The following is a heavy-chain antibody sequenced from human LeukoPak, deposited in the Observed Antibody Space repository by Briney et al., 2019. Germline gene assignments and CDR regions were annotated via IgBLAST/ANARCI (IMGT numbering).Heavy chain of an antibody. J-gene: IGHJ4*02. CDR3: AKMGYGDYVGY. D-gene: IGHD4-17*01. V-gene: IGHV3-23*01. CDR1: GFTFSSYA. CDR2: ISGSGGST. Sequence: GGSLRLSCAASGFTFSSYAMSWVRQAPGKGLEWVSAISGSGGSTYYADSVKGRFTISRYNSKNTLYLQMNSLRAEDTAVYYCAKMGYGDYVGYWGQGTLVTVSS.